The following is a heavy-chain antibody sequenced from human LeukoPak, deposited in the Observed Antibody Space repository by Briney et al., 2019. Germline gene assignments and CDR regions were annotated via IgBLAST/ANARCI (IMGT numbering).Heavy chain of an antibody. Sequence: ASVKVSCKASGYTFTGYYIHWVRQAPGQGLEWMGWINPNSGGTNYAQKFQGRVTMTRDTSISTAYMELSRLRSDDTAVYYCARDRETGTTNWFDPWGQGTLVTVSS. J-gene: IGHJ5*02. D-gene: IGHD1-7*01. V-gene: IGHV1-2*02. CDR2: INPNSGGT. CDR1: GYTFTGYY. CDR3: ARDRETGTTNWFDP.